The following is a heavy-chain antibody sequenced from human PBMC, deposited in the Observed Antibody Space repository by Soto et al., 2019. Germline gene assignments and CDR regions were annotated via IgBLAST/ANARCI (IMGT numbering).Heavy chain of an antibody. J-gene: IGHJ4*02. V-gene: IGHV3-21*01. CDR1: GFTFSTYT. D-gene: IGHD1-7*01. CDR3: AREGSYWNYVGPD. CDR2: ISSTSTYI. Sequence: EVQLVASGGGLGKPGGSLRLSCAASGFTFSTYTMNWVRQAPGKGLEWVSSISSTSTYIYYADSLKGRFTISRDNAKNSLYLQMNSLRAEDTAVYYGAREGSYWNYVGPDWGQGTLVTVSS.